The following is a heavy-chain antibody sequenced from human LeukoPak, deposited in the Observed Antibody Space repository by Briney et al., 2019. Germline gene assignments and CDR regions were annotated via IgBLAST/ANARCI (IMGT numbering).Heavy chain of an antibody. V-gene: IGHV3-48*03. CDR1: RFPFSIYE. CDR3: ALLTVASDFDY. CDR2: IHSSGTVK. Sequence: GGSLRLSCVVSRFPFSIYEMSWVRQAPGKGLEWVSNIHSSGTVKYYSDSVKGRFSISRDNAKSSLYLQMNSLRVEDTAVYYCALLTVASDFDYWGQGALVTVSS. D-gene: IGHD5-12*01. J-gene: IGHJ4*02.